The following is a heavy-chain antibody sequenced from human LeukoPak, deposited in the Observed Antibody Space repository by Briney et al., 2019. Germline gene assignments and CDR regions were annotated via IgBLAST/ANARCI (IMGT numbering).Heavy chain of an antibody. V-gene: IGHV3-21*01. CDR2: ISSSSSSI. Sequence: GGSLRPSCAASGFTFSNYNMNWVRQAPGKGLEWVSSISSSSSSISYSDSVKGRFTISRDNAKNSVDLQMNSLRADDTAVYYCACATLGSTRPWGQGTLVTVSS. CDR3: ACATLGSTRP. CDR1: GFTFSNYN. J-gene: IGHJ5*02. D-gene: IGHD1-26*01.